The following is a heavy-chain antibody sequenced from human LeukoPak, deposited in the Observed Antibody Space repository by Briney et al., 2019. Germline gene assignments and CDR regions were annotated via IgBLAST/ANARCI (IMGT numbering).Heavy chain of an antibody. CDR2: IYYSGST. J-gene: IGHJ5*02. V-gene: IGHV4-61*05. CDR1: GGSISSSSYY. Sequence: SETLSLTCTVSGGSISSSSYYWGWIRQPPGKGLEWIGYIYYSGSTNYNPSLKSRVTISVDTSKNQFSLKLSSVTAADTAVYYCAKASRDYGSGSYGWFDPWGQGTLVTVSS. CDR3: AKASRDYGSGSYGWFDP. D-gene: IGHD3-10*01.